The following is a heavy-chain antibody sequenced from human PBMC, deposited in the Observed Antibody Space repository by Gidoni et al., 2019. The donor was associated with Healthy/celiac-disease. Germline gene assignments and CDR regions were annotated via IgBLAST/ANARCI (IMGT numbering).Heavy chain of an antibody. V-gene: IGHV2-70*01. CDR3: ARMHYDYVWGSYRSSYDYYGMDV. CDR2: IDWDDDK. CDR1: GFSLSTSGMF. D-gene: IGHD3-16*02. Sequence: QVTLRESGPALVKPPQTLTLTCTFSGFSLSTSGMFVSWIRQPPEKALEWLALIDWDDDKYYSTSLKTRLTISKDTAKNQVVLTMTNMDPVDTATYYCARMHYDYVWGSYRSSYDYYGMDVWGQGTTVTVSS. J-gene: IGHJ6*02.